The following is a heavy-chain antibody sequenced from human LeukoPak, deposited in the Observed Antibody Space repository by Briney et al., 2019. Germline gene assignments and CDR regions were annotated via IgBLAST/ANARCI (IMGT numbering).Heavy chain of an antibody. V-gene: IGHV3-48*01. CDR1: GFTFSSYS. CDR3: ARDPQQWLVKGDDHWFDP. CDR2: ISSSSSTI. J-gene: IGHJ5*02. Sequence: PGGSLRLSCAASGFTFSSYSMNWVRQAPGKGLEWVSYISSSSSTIYYADSVKGRFTISRDNAKNSLYLQMNSLRAEDTAVYYCARDPQQWLVKGDDHWFDPWGQGTLVTVSS. D-gene: IGHD6-19*01.